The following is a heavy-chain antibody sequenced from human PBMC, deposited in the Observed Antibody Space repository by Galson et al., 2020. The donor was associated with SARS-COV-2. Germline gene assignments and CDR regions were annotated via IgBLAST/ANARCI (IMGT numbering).Heavy chain of an antibody. V-gene: IGHV4-31*03. J-gene: IGHJ4*02. CDR2: IYYSGSN. Sequence: SETLSLTCTVSGDSISSGVYYWSWIRQHPGKGLEWIGYIYYSGSNYYNPALKSRVSMSVDTSMNQFSLRLSSVTAADTATYYCARTIDGTGFYFDYWGRGTLVTVSS. CDR3: ARTIDGTGFYFDY. D-gene: IGHD2-8*02. CDR1: GDSISSGVYY.